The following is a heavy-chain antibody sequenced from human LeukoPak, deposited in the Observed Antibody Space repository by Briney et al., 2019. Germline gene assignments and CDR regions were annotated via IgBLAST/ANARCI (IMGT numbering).Heavy chain of an antibody. V-gene: IGHV4-39*01. CDR2: VYYSGST. CDR1: GGSISSSSYY. D-gene: IGHD3-16*01. J-gene: IGHJ5*02. CDR3: ARIMTTHWIDP. Sequence: SETLSLTCTVSGGSISSSSYYWGWIRQPPGKGLEWIGSVYYSGSTYYNPSLKSRVTISVDTSKNQFSLKLSSVTAADTAVYYCARIMTTHWIDPWGQGTLVTVSS.